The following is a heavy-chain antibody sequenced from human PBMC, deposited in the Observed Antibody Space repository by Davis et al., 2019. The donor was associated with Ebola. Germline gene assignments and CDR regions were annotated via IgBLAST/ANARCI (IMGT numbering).Heavy chain of an antibody. Sequence: GESLKISCAASGFTLSNYEMNWVRQASGKGLEWVSYISSSGTTIHYGDSVKCRFNISRDNAKKSLYLQMNSLRAEDTAVYYCAKDPRGTAAGTIWFDPWGQGTLVTVSS. CDR2: ISSSGTTI. V-gene: IGHV3-48*03. CDR3: AKDPRGTAAGTIWFDP. D-gene: IGHD6-13*01. J-gene: IGHJ5*02. CDR1: GFTLSNYE.